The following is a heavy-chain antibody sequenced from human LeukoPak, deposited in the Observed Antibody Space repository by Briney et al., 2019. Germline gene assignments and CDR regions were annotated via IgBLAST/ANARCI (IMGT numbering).Heavy chain of an antibody. CDR2: IYTSGIA. CDR3: ARAGQGYSGSDFDY. Sequence: SETLSLTCTFSRDSFSTYYWNWIRQPAGKGLEWIGRIYTSGIANYNPSLKRRVTMSVDTSKKQFSLRLTSVTAADSAVYYCARAGQGYSGSDFDYWGQGTLVTVSS. J-gene: IGHJ4*02. CDR1: RDSFSTYY. D-gene: IGHD1-26*01. V-gene: IGHV4-4*07.